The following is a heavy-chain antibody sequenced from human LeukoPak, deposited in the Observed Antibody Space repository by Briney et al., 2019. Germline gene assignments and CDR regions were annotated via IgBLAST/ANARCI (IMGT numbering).Heavy chain of an antibody. D-gene: IGHD1-26*01. CDR3: ARDPFPVVGATGSAFDI. J-gene: IGHJ3*02. V-gene: IGHV4-59*01. Sequence: SETLSLTCTVSGGSISSYYWSWIRQPPGKGLEWIRYIYYSGSTNYNPSLKSRVTISVDTSKNQFSLKLSSVTAADTAVYYCARDPFPVVGATGSAFDIWGQGTMVTVSS. CDR1: GGSISSYY. CDR2: IYYSGST.